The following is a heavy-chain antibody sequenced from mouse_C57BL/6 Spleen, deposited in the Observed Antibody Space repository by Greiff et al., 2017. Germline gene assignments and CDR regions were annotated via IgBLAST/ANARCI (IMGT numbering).Heavy chain of an antibody. CDR2: FYPGSGSI. Sequence: VQLQQSGAELVKPGASVKLSCKASGYTFTEYTIHWVKQRSGQGLEWIGWFYPGSGSIKYNEKFKDKATLTADKSSSTVYMELRSLTSEDTAVYYCARLELQGAMDYWGQGTSVTVSS. V-gene: IGHV1-62-2*01. CDR1: GYTFTEYT. CDR3: ARLELQGAMDY. D-gene: IGHD1-1*01. J-gene: IGHJ4*01.